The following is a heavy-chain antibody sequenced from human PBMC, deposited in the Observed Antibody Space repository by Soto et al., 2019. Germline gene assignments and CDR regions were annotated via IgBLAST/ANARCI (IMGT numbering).Heavy chain of an antibody. J-gene: IGHJ6*02. CDR3: ARARGRRCSGGSCYLPYYYYGMDV. Sequence: EVQLVESGGGLVQPGGSPRLSCAASGFTFSSYWMSWVRQAPGKGLEWVANIKQDGSEKYYVDSVKGRFTISRDNAKNSLYLQMNSLRAEDTAVYYCARARGRRCSGGSCYLPYYYYGMDVWGQGTTVTVSS. D-gene: IGHD2-15*01. CDR2: IKQDGSEK. CDR1: GFTFSSYW. V-gene: IGHV3-7*01.